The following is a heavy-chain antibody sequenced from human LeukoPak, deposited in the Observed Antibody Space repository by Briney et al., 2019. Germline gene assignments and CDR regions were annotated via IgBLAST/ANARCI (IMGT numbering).Heavy chain of an antibody. CDR3: AKDVDSGPPFDY. CDR1: GFTFSSYG. Sequence: GGSLRLSCAASGFTFSSYGMHWVRQAPGKGLEWVAVIWYGGSNKYYADSVKGRFTISRDNSKNTLYLQMNSLRAEDTAVYYCAKDVDSGPPFDYWGQGTLVTVSS. D-gene: IGHD6-19*01. V-gene: IGHV3-33*06. J-gene: IGHJ4*02. CDR2: IWYGGSNK.